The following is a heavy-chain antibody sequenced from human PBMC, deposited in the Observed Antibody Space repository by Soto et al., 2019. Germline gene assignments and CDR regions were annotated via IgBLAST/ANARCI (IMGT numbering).Heavy chain of an antibody. CDR3: TTDVGGYCSCTDCYHWFDP. V-gene: IGHV1-24*01. Sequence: QVQLIQSGAEVKKPGASVKVSCKVSGNTVIKLSMHWVRQGPGRGLEWMGGFDREDDETTYAQRFRGRVTLTEDTSTNTAYMELRSLRSEDTAIYYCTTDVGGYCSCTDCYHWFDPWGQGTLLTVSA. CDR2: FDREDDET. CDR1: GNTVIKLS. D-gene: IGHD2-2*01. J-gene: IGHJ5*02.